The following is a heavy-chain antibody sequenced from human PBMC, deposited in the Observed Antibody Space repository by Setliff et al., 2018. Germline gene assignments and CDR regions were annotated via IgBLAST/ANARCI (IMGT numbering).Heavy chain of an antibody. J-gene: IGHJ3*02. D-gene: IGHD2-15*01. Sequence: SETLSLTCAVYGGSFSGYYWSGIRQPPGKGLEWIGEINHSGSTNYNPSLKSRVTISVDTSKNQFSLKLSSVTAADTAVYYCARLPGYCNGGNCYGYYTFDIWGQGTMVTVSS. V-gene: IGHV4-34*01. CDR2: INHSGST. CDR1: GGSFSGYY. CDR3: ARLPGYCNGGNCYGYYTFDI.